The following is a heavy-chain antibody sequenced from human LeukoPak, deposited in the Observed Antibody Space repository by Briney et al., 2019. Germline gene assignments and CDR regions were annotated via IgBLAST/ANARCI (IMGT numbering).Heavy chain of an antibody. CDR1: GQSTTRGYD. CDR2: FFESEKS. V-gene: IGHV4-38-2*01. Sequence: PSETLSLTCGISGQSTTRGYDWAWFRQSPEKGPEWIATFFESEKSFYNASLKSRVIMSLDTSKSQFSLNLTSVTAADAAVYYCARVLPAPYLLDSWGQGTHVTVPS. CDR3: ARVLPAPYLLDS. D-gene: IGHD2-15*01. J-gene: IGHJ4*02.